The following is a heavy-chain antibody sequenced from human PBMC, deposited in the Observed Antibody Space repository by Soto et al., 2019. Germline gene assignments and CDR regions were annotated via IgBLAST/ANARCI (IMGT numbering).Heavy chain of an antibody. Sequence: SVKVSCKASGGTFSSYTISWVRQAPGQGLEWMGRIIPILGIANYAQKFQGRVTITADKSTSTAYMELSSLRSEDTAVYYCARDSEYGSGSYGYWGQGTLVTVSS. CDR2: IIPILGIA. CDR3: ARDSEYGSGSYGY. V-gene: IGHV1-69*04. J-gene: IGHJ4*02. D-gene: IGHD3-10*01. CDR1: GGTFSSYT.